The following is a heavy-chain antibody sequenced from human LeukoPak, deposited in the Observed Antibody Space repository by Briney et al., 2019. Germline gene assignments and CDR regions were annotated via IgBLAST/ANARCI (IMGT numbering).Heavy chain of an antibody. CDR1: GGSISSGDYY. Sequence: SETLSLTCTVSGGSISSGDYYWSWIRQPPGKGLEWIGYIYYSGSTFYNPSLKSRVTISVDTSKNQFSLKLSSVTAADTAVYYCARGTYDFWSGYSRYYYYYMDVWGKGTTVTVCS. V-gene: IGHV4-30-4*08. D-gene: IGHD3-3*01. CDR2: IYYSGST. CDR3: ARGTYDFWSGYSRYYYYYMDV. J-gene: IGHJ6*03.